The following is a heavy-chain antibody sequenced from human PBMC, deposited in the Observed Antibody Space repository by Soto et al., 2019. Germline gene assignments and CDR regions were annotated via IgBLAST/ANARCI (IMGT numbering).Heavy chain of an antibody. Sequence: EVQLLQSGGGLVQPGGSLRLSCVASGFTFRNHAMTWVRQAPGKGLEWVSGISGSGTMKYYADSVRGHFTISRENAKNTLHLQMDNLRVEDTVVYYCAKEAEENEQVPIPGDNWGQGTLVTVSS. V-gene: IGHV3-23*01. J-gene: IGHJ4*02. D-gene: IGHD2-2*02. CDR2: ISGSGTMK. CDR3: AKEAEENEQVPIPGDN. CDR1: GFTFRNHA.